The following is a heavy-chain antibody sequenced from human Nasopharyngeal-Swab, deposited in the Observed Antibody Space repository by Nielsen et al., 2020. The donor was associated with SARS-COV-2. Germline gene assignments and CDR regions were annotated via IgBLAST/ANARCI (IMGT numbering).Heavy chain of an antibody. CDR2: ISSSSSYI. CDR3: ARGCYDSIR. V-gene: IGHV3-21*01. D-gene: IGHD3-22*01. Sequence: GESLKISCEASGFTFNNYNFNWVRQAPGKGLEWVSSISSSSSYIYYADSVKGRFTISRDNAKNSLYLQMNSLRAEDTAVYYCARGCYDSIRWGQGTLVTVSS. CDR1: GFTFNNYN. J-gene: IGHJ4*02.